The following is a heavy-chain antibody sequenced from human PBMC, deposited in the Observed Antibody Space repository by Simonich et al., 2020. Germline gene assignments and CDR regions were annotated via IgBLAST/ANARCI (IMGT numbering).Heavy chain of an antibody. Sequence: GGSLSLSCAASGFTFSRYWMHWVRQAPGKGLVWVSSINSDGSSTSYADSVKGRFTISRDNAKNTLYLQMNSLRAEDTAVYYCARVGGSYYSNFDYWGQGTLVTVSS. J-gene: IGHJ4*02. CDR2: INSDGSST. CDR3: ARVGGSYYSNFDY. V-gene: IGHV3-74*01. D-gene: IGHD1-26*01. CDR1: GFTFSRYW.